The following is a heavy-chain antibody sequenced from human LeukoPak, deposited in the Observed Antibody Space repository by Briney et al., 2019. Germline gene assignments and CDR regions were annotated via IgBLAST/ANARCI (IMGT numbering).Heavy chain of an antibody. V-gene: IGHV4-4*07. CDR3: ARDLYSGSYYVRRGSNWFDP. D-gene: IGHD1-26*01. CDR2: IYTSGST. CDR1: GGSISSYY. J-gene: IGHJ5*02. Sequence: SETLSLTCTVSGGSISSYYWSWIRQPAGKGLEWIGRIYTSGSTNYNPSLKSRVTMSVDTSKNQFSLKLSSVTTADTAVYYCARDLYSGSYYVRRGSNWFDPWGQGTLVTVSS.